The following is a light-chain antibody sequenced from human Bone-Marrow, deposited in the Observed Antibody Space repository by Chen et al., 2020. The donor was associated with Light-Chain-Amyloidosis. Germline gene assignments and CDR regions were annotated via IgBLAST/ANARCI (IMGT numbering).Light chain of an antibody. CDR1: NIGSTS. Sequence: SYVLTQPSSVSVAPGQTATNACGGNNIGSTSVHWYHQTPGQAPLRVVYDDSDRPSGIPERLSGSNSVNTATLTSSRVEAGDEADYYCQVWDRSSDRPVFGGGTKLTVL. CDR3: QVWDRSSDRPV. V-gene: IGLV3-21*02. CDR2: DDS. J-gene: IGLJ3*02.